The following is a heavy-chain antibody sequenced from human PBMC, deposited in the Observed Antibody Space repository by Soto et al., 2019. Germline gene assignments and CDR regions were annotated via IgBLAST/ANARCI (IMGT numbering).Heavy chain of an antibody. V-gene: IGHV5-51*01. CDR1: GYPFSSNW. J-gene: IGHJ4*02. D-gene: IGHD3-16*01. Sequence: GESLKISCQTAGYPFSSNWIGWVRQVPGKGLEWVGIIYPGDSENRYGPSFQGQVTISADRSLNTAYLQWNSLQASDTAIYYCARLLDPWGEPHYFDSWGQGTMVTVSS. CDR3: ARLLDPWGEPHYFDS. CDR2: IYPGDSEN.